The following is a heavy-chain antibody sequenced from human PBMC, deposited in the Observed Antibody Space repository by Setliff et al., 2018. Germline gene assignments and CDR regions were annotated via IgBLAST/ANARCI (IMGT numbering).Heavy chain of an antibody. D-gene: IGHD1-26*01. CDR2: VYYSGTA. V-gene: IGHV4-39*06. Sequence: SETLSLTCSVSDGSMTSGSYYWGWIRQPPGKGLEWIGSVYYSGTAYYNPSLKSRLYMSVDTSKNQFTLKVISVTAADTAVYYCARERGGSYSYNYYYYYMDVWGKGTTVTVSS. CDR1: DGSMTSGSYY. CDR3: ARERGGSYSYNYYYYYMDV. J-gene: IGHJ6*03.